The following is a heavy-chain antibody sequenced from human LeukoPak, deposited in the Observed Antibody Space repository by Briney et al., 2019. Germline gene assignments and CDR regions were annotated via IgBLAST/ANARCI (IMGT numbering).Heavy chain of an antibody. V-gene: IGHV3-43D*03. D-gene: IGHD1-14*01. CDR2: ISWDGGST. CDR3: AKSPEEDYYYMDV. Sequence: GGSLRLSCAASGFTFDDYAMHWVRHAPGKGLEWVSLISWDGGSTYYADSVKGRFTISRDNSKNSLYLQMNSLRAEDTALYYCAKSPEEDYYYMDVWGKGTTVTVSS. J-gene: IGHJ6*03. CDR1: GFTFDDYA.